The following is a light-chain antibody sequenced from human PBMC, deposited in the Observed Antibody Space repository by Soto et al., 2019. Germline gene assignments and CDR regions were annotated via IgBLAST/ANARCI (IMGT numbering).Light chain of an antibody. V-gene: IGKV1-5*01. CDR3: QQYHGSW. Sequence: DNPLTQSPSSLSASVGDRVTITCRARHSINDWLAWYQQKPGKAPKLLIYDASSLESGVPSRFSGGGSGTEFSLISNGLQPEDFATYYCQQYHGSWFGQGTKVDIK. CDR1: HSINDW. CDR2: DAS. J-gene: IGKJ1*01.